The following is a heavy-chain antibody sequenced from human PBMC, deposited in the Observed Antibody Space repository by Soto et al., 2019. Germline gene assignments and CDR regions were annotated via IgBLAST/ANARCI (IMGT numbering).Heavy chain of an antibody. V-gene: IGHV3-9*01. Sequence: GGSRRLSCAASGFTFDDYAMYWVRQAPGQGLEWVSGISWNSGSIGYADSVQGRFTISRANAKNSLYLQVNSLIAEETALYYCVNVVSSGWDIYYFDYWGQGTLVTVS. D-gene: IGHD6-19*01. J-gene: IGHJ4*02. CDR1: GFTFDDYA. CDR2: ISWNSGSI. CDR3: VNVVSSGWDIYYFDY.